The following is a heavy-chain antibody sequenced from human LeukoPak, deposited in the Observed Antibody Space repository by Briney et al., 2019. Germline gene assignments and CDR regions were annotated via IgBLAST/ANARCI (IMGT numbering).Heavy chain of an antibody. CDR3: AKISATSDYFDP. J-gene: IGHJ5*02. Sequence: TGGSLRLSCAASGFTFSSYAMSWVRQAPEKGLEWVSTISATGDSTYYADSVRGRFTISRDNSRSTLYLQMSSLRPEDTAEYYCAKISATSDYFDPWGQGTLVIVSS. D-gene: IGHD1-26*01. CDR2: ISATGDST. V-gene: IGHV3-23*01. CDR1: GFTFSSYA.